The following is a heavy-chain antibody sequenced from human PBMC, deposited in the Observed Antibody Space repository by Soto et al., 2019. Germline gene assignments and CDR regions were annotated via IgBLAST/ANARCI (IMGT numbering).Heavy chain of an antibody. D-gene: IGHD2-2*03. CDR2: VTKDGNSI. J-gene: IGHJ4*02. CDR1: GFTFSSFW. CDR3: ARGGVGSFDY. V-gene: IGHV3-74*01. Sequence: PVGSLRLSCAASGFTFSSFWMHWVRQAPGKGLVWISHVTKDGNSISYADSVKGRFTISRDNARNTVYLQMDGLRDEDTAVYYCARGGVGSFDYWGQGSLVTVSS.